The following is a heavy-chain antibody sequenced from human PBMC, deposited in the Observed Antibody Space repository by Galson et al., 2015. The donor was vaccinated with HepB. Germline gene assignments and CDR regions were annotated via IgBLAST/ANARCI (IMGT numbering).Heavy chain of an antibody. V-gene: IGHV4-34*01. CDR1: GGSFSGYY. Sequence: SETLSLTCAVYGGSFSGYYWSWIRQPPGKGLEWIGEINHSGSTNYNPSLKSRVTISVDTSKNQFSLKLSSVTAADTAVYYCARGGGYGSGSYYKFTYYYYGMDIWGQGTTVTVSS. D-gene: IGHD3-10*01. CDR3: ARGGGYGSGSYYKFTYYYYGMDI. CDR2: INHSGST. J-gene: IGHJ6*02.